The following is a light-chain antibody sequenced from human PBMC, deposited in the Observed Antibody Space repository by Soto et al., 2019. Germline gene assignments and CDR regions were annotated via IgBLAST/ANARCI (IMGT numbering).Light chain of an antibody. J-gene: IGKJ4*01. CDR1: QNVYNN. Sequence: EVVMTQSQATLSVSPGERATLSCRTSQNVYNNLAWYLQKPGQAPRLLISAASTRATGIPARFSGSGSGTEFTLTINSLQSEDFAVYYCQQYTSWPLTFGGGTKVEIK. V-gene: IGKV3D-15*01. CDR2: AAS. CDR3: QQYTSWPLT.